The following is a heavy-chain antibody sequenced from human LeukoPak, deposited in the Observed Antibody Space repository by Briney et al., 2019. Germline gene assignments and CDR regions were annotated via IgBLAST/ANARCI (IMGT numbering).Heavy chain of an antibody. J-gene: IGHJ4*02. V-gene: IGHV4-4*07. CDR1: GASITAYH. CDR3: ARDLCDDSCYGRRFYFDY. Sequence: SETLSPTWSVSGASITAYHWSWIRQPAEKGRGWIGRVHASGQTNTTPSPKSRATMSADPTTTPSSLRLTSLTAAATAVFYCARDLCDDSCYGRRFYFDYWGQGILVTVSS. D-gene: IGHD2-2*01. CDR2: VHASGQT.